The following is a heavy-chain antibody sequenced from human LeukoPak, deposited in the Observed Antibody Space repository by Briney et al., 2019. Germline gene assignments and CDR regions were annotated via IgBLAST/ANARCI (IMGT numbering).Heavy chain of an antibody. CDR3: ARGALDAATPFDS. V-gene: IGHV3-21*01. CDR2: ISSSSSYI. Sequence: GGSLRLSCVVSGFTFSSYAMSWVRQAPGKGLEWVSSISSSSSYIYYADSLKGRFTISRHNAKKSVYLQMNSLRVEDTAVYYCARGALDAATPFDSWGQGTLVTVSS. CDR1: GFTFSSYA. J-gene: IGHJ5*01. D-gene: IGHD2-15*01.